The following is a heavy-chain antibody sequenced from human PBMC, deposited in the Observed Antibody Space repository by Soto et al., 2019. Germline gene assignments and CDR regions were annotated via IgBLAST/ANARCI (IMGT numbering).Heavy chain of an antibody. V-gene: IGHV3-49*03. J-gene: IGHJ4*02. Sequence: GGSLRLSCTASGFTFGDYAMSWFRQAPGKGLEWVSFIRSKASDGTTEYAASVKGRFTISRDDSKSIAYLQMNSLKTEDTAVYYCTRDQSRGAMPWDYWGQGTLVTVSS. D-gene: IGHD2-2*01. CDR2: IRSKASDGTT. CDR1: GFTFGDYA. CDR3: TRDQSRGAMPWDY.